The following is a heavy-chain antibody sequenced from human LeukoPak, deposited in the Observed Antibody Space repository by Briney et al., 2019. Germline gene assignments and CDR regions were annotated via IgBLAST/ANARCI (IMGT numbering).Heavy chain of an antibody. Sequence: GGSLRLSCAASGNYWMHWVRQAPGKGLVWVSHINSDGSWTSYADSVKGRFTISKDNAKNTVYLQMNNLRAEGTAVYYCVSFYETYWGRGTLVTVSS. CDR1: GNYW. V-gene: IGHV3-74*01. J-gene: IGHJ4*02. CDR2: INSDGSWT. CDR3: VSFYETY. D-gene: IGHD2-2*01.